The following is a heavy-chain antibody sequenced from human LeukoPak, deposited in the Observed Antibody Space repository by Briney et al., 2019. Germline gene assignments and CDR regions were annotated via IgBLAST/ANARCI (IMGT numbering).Heavy chain of an antibody. CDR3: AKDWAIAAAGSFDY. J-gene: IGHJ4*02. D-gene: IGHD6-13*01. V-gene: IGHV3-23*01. CDR1: GFTFSSYA. Sequence: GGSLRLSCAASGFTFSSYAMSWVRQAPGKGLEWGSAISGSGGSTYYSDSVKGWFTISRDNSKTTLYLQMNSLRAEDTAVYYCAKDWAIAAAGSFDYWGQGTLVTVSS. CDR2: ISGSGGST.